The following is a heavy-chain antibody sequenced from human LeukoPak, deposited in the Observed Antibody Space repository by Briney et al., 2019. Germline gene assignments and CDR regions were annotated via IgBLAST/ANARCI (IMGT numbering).Heavy chain of an antibody. D-gene: IGHD2-15*01. J-gene: IGHJ4*02. V-gene: IGHV3-23*01. CDR3: AKAGCSGGSCYLDY. CDR1: GFTFSSYA. Sequence: GGSLRLSCAAPGFTFSSYAMSWVRQAPGKGLEWVSAISGSGGSTYYADSVKGRFTISRDNSKNTLYLQMNSLRAEDTAVYCCAKAGCSGGSCYLDYWGQGTLVTVSS. CDR2: ISGSGGST.